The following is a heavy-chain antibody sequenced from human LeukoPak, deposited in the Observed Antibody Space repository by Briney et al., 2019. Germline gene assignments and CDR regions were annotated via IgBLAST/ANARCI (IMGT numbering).Heavy chain of an antibody. CDR1: GFTFDDYA. CDR2: ISGSGGST. J-gene: IGHJ4*02. D-gene: IGHD3-22*01. Sequence: GGSLRLSCAASGFTFDDYAMHWVRQAPGKGLEWVSAISGSGGSTYYADSVKGRFTISRDNSKNTLYLQMNSLRAEDTAVYYCAKDLSGIVVVITGYFDYWGQGTLVTVSS. CDR3: AKDLSGIVVVITGYFDY. V-gene: IGHV3-23*01.